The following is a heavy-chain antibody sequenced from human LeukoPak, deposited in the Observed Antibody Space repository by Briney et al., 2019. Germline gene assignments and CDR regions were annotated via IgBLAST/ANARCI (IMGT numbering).Heavy chain of an antibody. D-gene: IGHD1-26*01. CDR2: MHHSGLT. CDR1: GGSITSRSSF. V-gene: IGHV4-39*01. Sequence: SETLSLTCTVSGGSITSRSSFWAWIRQPPGMGQEWIGTMHHSGLTYTNPFLESRVTMSIDTSKNQFSLKVTSVTAADTAVYYCARRPGHPWDVGNWFDPWGQGTLVTVSS. J-gene: IGHJ5*02. CDR3: ARRPGHPWDVGNWFDP.